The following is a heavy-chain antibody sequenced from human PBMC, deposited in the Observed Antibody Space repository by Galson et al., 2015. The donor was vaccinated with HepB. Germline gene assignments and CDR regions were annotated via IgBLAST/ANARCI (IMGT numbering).Heavy chain of an antibody. Sequence: QSGAEVRKPGESLRISCKGFGYDFPSYWISWLRQMPGRGLEWMGRIDPRDSYIIYSPSFQGHVTISVDKSINTAYVQWSSLTASDTAMYFCARHPSQAFDIWGQGTMVTVSS. V-gene: IGHV5-10-1*01. CDR3: ARHPSQAFDI. J-gene: IGHJ3*02. CDR2: IDPRDSYI. CDR1: GYDFPSYW.